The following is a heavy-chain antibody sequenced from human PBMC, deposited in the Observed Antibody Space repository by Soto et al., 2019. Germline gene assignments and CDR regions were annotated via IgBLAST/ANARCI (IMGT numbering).Heavy chain of an antibody. CDR2: IIPIFGTA. V-gene: IGHV1-69*12. CDR3: ARDRGPSGGYYPSWFES. Sequence: QVQLVQSGAEVKKPGSSVKVSCKASGGTFSSYAISWVRQASGQGLEWMGEIIPIFGTANYAQKFQGRVTLTADESTSTADMELSSMRSEDTAVYYCARDRGPSGGYYPSWFESWAQGTLVTVSS. CDR1: GGTFSSYA. J-gene: IGHJ5*01. D-gene: IGHD3-22*01.